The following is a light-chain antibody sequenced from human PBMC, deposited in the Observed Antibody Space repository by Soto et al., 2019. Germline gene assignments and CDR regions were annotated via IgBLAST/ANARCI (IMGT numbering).Light chain of an antibody. Sequence: QSVLTQPPSASGTPGQRVTISCSGSSSNIGSNTVNWYQQLPGTAPKLLIYSNNQRPSGVPDRFSGSKSGTSASLAISGLQSEDEADYYCAAWDDCLKGYVFGTGTKVTVL. CDR1: SSNIGSNT. CDR3: AAWDDCLKGYV. CDR2: SNN. J-gene: IGLJ1*01. V-gene: IGLV1-44*01.